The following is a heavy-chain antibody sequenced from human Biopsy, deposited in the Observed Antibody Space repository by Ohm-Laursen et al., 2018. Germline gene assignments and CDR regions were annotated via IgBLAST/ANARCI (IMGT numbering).Heavy chain of an antibody. Sequence: SETLSLTCTVSGGPIDSYYWSWIRQPPGKALEWIGYIYFTGRTSYNPSLKSRVTMSVNTSKKQFSLRLSSVTAADTAVCYCASAGYNPDWNFDLWGRGTRVTVSS. V-gene: IGHV4-59*12. CDR2: IYFTGRT. CDR1: GGPIDSYY. D-gene: IGHD5-24*01. CDR3: ASAGYNPDWNFDL. J-gene: IGHJ2*01.